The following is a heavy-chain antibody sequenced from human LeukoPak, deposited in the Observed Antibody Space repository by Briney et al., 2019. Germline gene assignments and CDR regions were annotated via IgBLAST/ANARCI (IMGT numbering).Heavy chain of an antibody. CDR3: ARAMPYFYGSIAVPGTIDY. J-gene: IGHJ4*02. D-gene: IGHD6-19*01. CDR2: INHSGST. V-gene: IGHV4-34*01. CDR1: GETFIHNF. Sequence: PSVTLSLTCAVYGETFIHNFWTWIRQPPGKGLEWIGQINHSGSTYYNPSLKSRVTILVDTSKNQFSLKLTSVTAADTAVYYCARAMPYFYGSIAVPGTIDYWGQGILVTVSS.